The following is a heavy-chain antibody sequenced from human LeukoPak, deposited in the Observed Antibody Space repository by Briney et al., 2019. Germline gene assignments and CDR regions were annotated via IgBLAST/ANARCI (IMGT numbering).Heavy chain of an antibody. D-gene: IGHD2-15*01. Sequence: GGSLRLSCAASGFTFSSYWMHWVRQAPGKGLVWVSRINGDDSSATYADSVKGRFTISRDNAKNTLYLQMNSLRAEDTPVYYCATTDCSGGSCYLLDFWGQGTLVTVSS. V-gene: IGHV3-74*01. CDR3: ATTDCSGGSCYLLDF. CDR2: INGDDSSA. CDR1: GFTFSSYW. J-gene: IGHJ4*02.